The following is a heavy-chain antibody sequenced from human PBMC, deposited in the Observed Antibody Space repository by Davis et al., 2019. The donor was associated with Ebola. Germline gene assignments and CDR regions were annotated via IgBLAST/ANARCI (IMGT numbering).Heavy chain of an antibody. CDR3: ARDRWGGGGDWFDP. CDR2: INHSGST. J-gene: IGHJ5*02. Sequence: SETLSLTCAVYGGSFSGYYWRWIRQPPGKGLEWIGEINHSGSTNYNPSLKSRVTISVDTSKNQFSLKLSSVTAADTAVYYCARDRWGGGGDWFDPWGQGTLVTVSS. D-gene: IGHD3-10*01. V-gene: IGHV4-34*01. CDR1: GGSFSGYY.